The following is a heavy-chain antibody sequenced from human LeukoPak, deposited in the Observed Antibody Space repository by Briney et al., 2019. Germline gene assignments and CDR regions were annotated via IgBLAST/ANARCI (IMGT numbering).Heavy chain of an antibody. D-gene: IGHD6-19*01. Sequence: PGGSLRLSCAASGFTFSSYAMHWVRQAPGKGLEWVAVISYDGSNKYYADSVKGRFTISRDNSKNTLYLQMNSLRAEDTAVYYCARKNSGWSAFEIWGQGTMVTVSS. CDR1: GFTFSSYA. V-gene: IGHV3-30-3*01. CDR2: ISYDGSNK. CDR3: ARKNSGWSAFEI. J-gene: IGHJ3*02.